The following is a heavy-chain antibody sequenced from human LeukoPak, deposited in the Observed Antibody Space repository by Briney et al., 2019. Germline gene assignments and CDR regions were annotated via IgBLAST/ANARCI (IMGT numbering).Heavy chain of an antibody. D-gene: IGHD6-6*01. V-gene: IGHV3-15*07. CDR1: GFTFSNAW. Sequence: GGSLRLSCAASGFTFSNAWMNWVRQAPGKGLEWVGRIKSQTSGGTIDYAAPVKGRFTISRDDSKNTLYLQMDGLQSEDTAVYYCTTYAAARPDYFHYWGQGTLVTVSS. CDR2: IKSQTSGGTI. J-gene: IGHJ4*02. CDR3: TTYAAARPDYFHY.